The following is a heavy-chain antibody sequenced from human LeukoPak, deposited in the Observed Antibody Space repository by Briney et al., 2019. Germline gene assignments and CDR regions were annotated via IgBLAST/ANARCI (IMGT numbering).Heavy chain of an antibody. J-gene: IGHJ4*02. D-gene: IGHD3-22*01. Sequence: TGGSLRLSCAASGFTFSSYGMHWVRQAPGKGLEWVAFIRYDGSNKYYADCVKGRFTISRDNSKNTLYLQMNSLRAEDTAVYYCAKGAPTYYYDSSGYYSFDYWGQGTLVTVSS. CDR2: IRYDGSNK. CDR3: AKGAPTYYYDSSGYYSFDY. CDR1: GFTFSSYG. V-gene: IGHV3-30*02.